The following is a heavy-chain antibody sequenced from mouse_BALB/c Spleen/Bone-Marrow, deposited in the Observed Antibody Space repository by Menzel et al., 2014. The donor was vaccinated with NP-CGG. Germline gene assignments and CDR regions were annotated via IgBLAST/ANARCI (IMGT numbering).Heavy chain of an antibody. CDR1: WFPLTEHH. J-gene: IGHJ4*01. V-gene: IGHV1S45*01. Sequence: LVVPGGPLKIFCQTFWFPLTEHHIKWGKQRAGEGPERVWYINSFKDYTRYNQKFKDKATLTVDESSSTTYMELSSLTSEDSAVYYCARLEKIGVRDAMDYWGQGTSVTVSS. CDR2: INSFKDYT. CDR3: ARLEKIGVRDAMDY.